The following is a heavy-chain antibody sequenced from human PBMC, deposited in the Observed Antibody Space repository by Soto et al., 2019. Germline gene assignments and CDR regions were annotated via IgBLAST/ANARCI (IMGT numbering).Heavy chain of an antibody. CDR1: GYTFTSYG. J-gene: IGHJ5*02. CDR3: AREPVAGIWFDP. D-gene: IGHD6-19*01. V-gene: IGHV1-18*01. CDR2: INSYNGNT. Sequence: GASVKVSCKASGYTFTSYGISWVRQAPGQGLEWMGWINSYNGNTNYAQKLQGRVTMTTDTSTSTAYMELRSLRFDDTAVYYCAREPVAGIWFDPWGQGTLVTVSS.